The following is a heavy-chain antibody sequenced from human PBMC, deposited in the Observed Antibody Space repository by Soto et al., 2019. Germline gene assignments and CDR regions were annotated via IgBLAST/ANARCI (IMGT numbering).Heavy chain of an antibody. CDR2: IYYSGRT. CDR3: ARDYYYDSRGYPGAYYYGMDV. D-gene: IGHD3-22*01. CDR1: GGSFSSYY. J-gene: IGHJ6*02. V-gene: IGHV4-59*01. Sequence: ETLSLTCTVSGGSFSSYYWSWIRQPPGKGLEWIGHIYYSGRTNYNPSLKSRVTISGDTSKNQLSLKLSSVTAADTAVYYCARDYYYDSRGYPGAYYYGMDVWGQGTTVTVSS.